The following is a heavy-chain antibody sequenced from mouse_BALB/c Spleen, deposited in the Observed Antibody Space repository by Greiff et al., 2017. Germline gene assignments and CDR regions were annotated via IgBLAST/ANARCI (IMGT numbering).Heavy chain of an antibody. CDR3: AGITTATDY. V-gene: IGHV3-2*02. CDR2: ISYSGST. Sequence: DVQLQESGPGLVKPSQSLSLTCTVTGYSITSDYAWNWIRQFPGNKLEWMGYISYSGSTSYNPSLKSRISITRDTSKNQFFLQLNSVTTEDTATYYCAGITTATDYWGQGTTLTVSS. CDR1: GYSITSDYA. D-gene: IGHD1-2*01. J-gene: IGHJ2*01.